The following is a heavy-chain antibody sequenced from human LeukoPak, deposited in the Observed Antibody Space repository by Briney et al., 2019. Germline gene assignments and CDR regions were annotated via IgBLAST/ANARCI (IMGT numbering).Heavy chain of an antibody. CDR3: ARLPKYDFWSGYGAFDI. CDR1: GGSISSYY. D-gene: IGHD3-3*01. V-gene: IGHV4-59*01. CDR2: IYHSGST. Sequence: PSETLSLTCTVSGGSISSYYWSWIRQPPGKGLEWIGYIYHSGSTNYNPSLKSRVTISVDTSKNQFSLKLSSVTAADTAVYYCARLPKYDFWSGYGAFDIWGQGTMVTVSS. J-gene: IGHJ3*02.